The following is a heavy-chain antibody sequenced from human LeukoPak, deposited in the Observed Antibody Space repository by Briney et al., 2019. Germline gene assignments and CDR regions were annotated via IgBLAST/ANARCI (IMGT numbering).Heavy chain of an antibody. CDR1: GGSISSYY. D-gene: IGHD6-13*01. CDR2: IYYSGST. V-gene: IGHV4-59*01. Sequence: SETLSLTCTVSGGSISSYYWSWIRQPPGKGLEWIGYIYYSGSTNYNPSLKSRVTISVDTSKNQSSLKLSSVTAADTAVYYCARDPAEKQPPTYFDYWGQGTLVTVSS. CDR3: ARDPAEKQPPTYFDY. J-gene: IGHJ4*02.